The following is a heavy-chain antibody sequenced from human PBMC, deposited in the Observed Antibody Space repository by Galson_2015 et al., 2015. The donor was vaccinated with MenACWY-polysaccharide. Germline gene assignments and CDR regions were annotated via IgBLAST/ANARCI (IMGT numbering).Heavy chain of an antibody. CDR3: LYGSTHHYIFEY. CDR1: GGSISSSSYY. V-gene: IGHV4-39*01. J-gene: IGHJ4*02. CDR2: MTYSGRT. D-gene: IGHD3-10*01. Sequence: ETLSLTCTVSGGSISSSSYYWGWIRQPPGKGLEWIGSMTYSGRTYSNPSLKSRVSRSVDTSKNQFSLKRSSVTAADTAVYYCLYGSTHHYIFEYWGQEILVTVSS.